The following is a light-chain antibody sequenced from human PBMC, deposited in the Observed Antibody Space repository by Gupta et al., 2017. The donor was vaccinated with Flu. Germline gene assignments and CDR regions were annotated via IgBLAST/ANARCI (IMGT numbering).Light chain of an antibody. CDR2: KAS. V-gene: IGKV1-5*03. CDR3: QQYNSYSEYS. Sequence: DIQMTQSPSTLSASVGDRVTITCRASQSISSWLGWYQQKPGKAPKLLIYKASSLESGVPSRFSGSGSGTEFTLTISGLQPDDFATYYCQQYNSYSEYSFGQGTKLEIK. CDR1: QSISSW. J-gene: IGKJ2*03.